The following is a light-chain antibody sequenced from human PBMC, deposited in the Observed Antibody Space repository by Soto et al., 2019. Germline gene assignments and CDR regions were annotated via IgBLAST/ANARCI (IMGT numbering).Light chain of an antibody. Sequence: QSALTQPASMSGSPGQSITISCTGTSSDVGGYNYVSWYQQHPGKAPKLIIYEVINRPSGVSHRFSGSKSGNTASLTISGLQAEDEADYFCSSYTGSLTLVFGGGTQLTVL. J-gene: IGLJ2*01. V-gene: IGLV2-14*01. CDR1: SSDVGGYNY. CDR2: EVI. CDR3: SSYTGSLTLV.